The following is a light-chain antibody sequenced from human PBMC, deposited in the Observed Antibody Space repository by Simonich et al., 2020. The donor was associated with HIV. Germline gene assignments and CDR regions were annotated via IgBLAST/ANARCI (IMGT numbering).Light chain of an antibody. CDR1: QSLVHSDGNTY. Sequence: DIVMTQSPLSLPVTLGQPASISCRSSQSLVHSDGNTYLNWYHQRPGQSPRRLIYKVSKRDSGVPDRFSGSGSDTDFTLKISRVEAEDVGIYYCMQGTLWWTFGQGTKVEIK. V-gene: IGKV2-30*02. CDR3: MQGTLWWT. J-gene: IGKJ1*01. CDR2: KVS.